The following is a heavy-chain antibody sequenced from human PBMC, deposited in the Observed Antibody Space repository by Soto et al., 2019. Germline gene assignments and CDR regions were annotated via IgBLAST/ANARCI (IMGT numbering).Heavy chain of an antibody. CDR2: MNASVAAT. CDR3: AREVVVGGSRWLDP. V-gene: IGHV1-8*01. J-gene: IGHJ5*02. D-gene: IGHD2-15*01. CDR1: GFTFASND. Sequence: QVQLVQSGAEVKKPGASVKVSCKASGFTFASNDINWVRQAPGHGLQWMGWMNASVAATDPPHEFKGRVSMTWNASISTAYLELHTLKSAATAVYYCAREVVVGGSRWLDPWGQGSLVTVSS.